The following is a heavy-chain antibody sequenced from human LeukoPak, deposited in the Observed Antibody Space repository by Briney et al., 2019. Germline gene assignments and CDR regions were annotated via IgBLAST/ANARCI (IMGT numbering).Heavy chain of an antibody. CDR1: GFTFSSYG. J-gene: IGHJ6*03. D-gene: IGHD4-17*01. V-gene: IGHV3-30*18. Sequence: GGSLRLSCAASGFTFSSYGMHWVRQAPGKGLEWVAVISYDGSNKYYADSVKGRFTISRDNSKNTLYLQMNSLRAEDTAVYYCAKDGTTAAYYYYMDVWGKGTTVTVSS. CDR2: ISYDGSNK. CDR3: AKDGTTAAYYYYMDV.